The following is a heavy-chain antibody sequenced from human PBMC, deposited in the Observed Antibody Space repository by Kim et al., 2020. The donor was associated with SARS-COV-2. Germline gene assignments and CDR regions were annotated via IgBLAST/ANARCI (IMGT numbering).Heavy chain of an antibody. Sequence: PSLKSRVTMSVDTSKNQFSLKLSSVTAADTAVYYCARGLRGFYYYYYMDVWGKGTTVTVSS. J-gene: IGHJ6*03. V-gene: IGHV4-59*09. CDR3: ARGLRGFYYYYYMDV.